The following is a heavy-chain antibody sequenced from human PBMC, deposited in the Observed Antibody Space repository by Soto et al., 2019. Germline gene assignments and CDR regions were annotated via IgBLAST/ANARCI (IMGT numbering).Heavy chain of an antibody. CDR1: GFSLSNGKVG. D-gene: IGHD6-19*01. J-gene: IGHJ6*03. Sequence: HVTLKESGPVLVNPTETLTLTCTVSGFSLSNGKVGVSWIRQPPGKALEWLAHIFSIDEKSYRTSLKSRLTISEDTSKSQVVLTMTNVDPVDTATYYCARILFGRSVAGGYFYMDVWGKGTTVTVSS. CDR3: ARILFGRSVAGGYFYMDV. CDR2: IFSIDEK. V-gene: IGHV2-26*01.